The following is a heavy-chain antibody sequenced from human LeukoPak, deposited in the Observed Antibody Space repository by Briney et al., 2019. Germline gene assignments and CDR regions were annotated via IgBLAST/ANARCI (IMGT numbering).Heavy chain of an antibody. J-gene: IGHJ4*02. CDR3: AKAPVTTCRGAYCYPFDY. CDR1: GFTLSSYA. Sequence: GGSLRLSCAASGFTLSSYAMSWVRQAPGKGLEWVSAISDSGNTYHADSGKGRFTISRGRSKNTLFLQMKKLRREDADVYYCAKAPVTTCRGAYCYPFDYWGQGTLVTVSS. CDR2: ISDSGNT. D-gene: IGHD2-21*01. V-gene: IGHV3-23*01.